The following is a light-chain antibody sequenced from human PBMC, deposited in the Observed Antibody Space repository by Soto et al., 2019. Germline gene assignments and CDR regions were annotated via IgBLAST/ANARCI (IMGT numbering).Light chain of an antibody. CDR2: DAS. CDR3: QQYNSPPWT. Sequence: DIQMTQSPSTLSASVGDRVTITCRASQSISSWLAWYQQKPGKAPNLLIYDASSLESGVPSRFSGSGSGTEFTLTISSLQPDDFATYYCQQYNSPPWTFGQGTKVEIK. V-gene: IGKV1-5*01. J-gene: IGKJ1*01. CDR1: QSISSW.